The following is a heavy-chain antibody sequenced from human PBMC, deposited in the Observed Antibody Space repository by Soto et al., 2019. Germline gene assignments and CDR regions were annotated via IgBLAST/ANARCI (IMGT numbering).Heavy chain of an antibody. CDR2: VYSSGDT. CDR1: RGSISGYS. D-gene: IGHD5-12*01. Sequence: LCLTCTVSRGSISGYSWSWIRQSALKGLECIGPVYSSGDTNYNPLFGSRVSMSVDTSKNQISLKLRSVTAADTAVYYCARTSRDGYNYKFYYGLDVWGQGTPVTVSS. CDR3: ARTSRDGYNYKFYYGLDV. J-gene: IGHJ6*02. V-gene: IGHV4-4*07.